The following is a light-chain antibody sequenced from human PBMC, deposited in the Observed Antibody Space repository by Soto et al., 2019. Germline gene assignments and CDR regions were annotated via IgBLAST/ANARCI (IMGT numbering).Light chain of an antibody. J-gene: IGKJ1*01. CDR1: QGIEND. V-gene: IGKV1-17*01. CDR3: LQYNSYPWT. Sequence: DIQMTQSPSSLSASVGDRVTITCRASQGIENDLGWYQQKPGKAPKRLIYAASSLQSGVPSRFSGSGSGTEFTLTISSLQPEHFATYYCLQYNSYPWTFGQGTKVEIK. CDR2: AAS.